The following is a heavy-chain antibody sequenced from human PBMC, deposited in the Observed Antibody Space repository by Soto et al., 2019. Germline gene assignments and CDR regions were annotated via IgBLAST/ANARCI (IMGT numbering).Heavy chain of an antibody. CDR1: GGSISSSSYY. V-gene: IGHV4-39*01. CDR2: IYYSGST. D-gene: IGHD3-9*01. CDR3: ARHVFDILTGAYYYYGMDV. Sequence: QLQLQESGPGLVKPSETLSLTCTVSGGSISSSSYYWGWIRQPPGKGLEWIGSIYYSGSTYYNPSLKSRVTISVDTSKNQFSLKLSSVTAADTAVYYCARHVFDILTGAYYYYGMDVWGQGTTVTVSS. J-gene: IGHJ6*02.